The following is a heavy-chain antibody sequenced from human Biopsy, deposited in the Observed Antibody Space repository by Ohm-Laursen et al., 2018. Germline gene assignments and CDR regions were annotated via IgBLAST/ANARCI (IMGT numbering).Heavy chain of an antibody. CDR3: AGDTRWSPYSMDV. Sequence: SLRLSCAASGFSFSEYHMRWIRQAPGRGLEWVSYISGGRTIYYGDTMKGRITISRDNAKNSLYLQMHSMRAEDTADYYCAGDTRWSPYSMDVWGQGTTVTVSS. J-gene: IGHJ6*02. CDR2: ISGGRTI. V-gene: IGHV3-11*01. D-gene: IGHD4-23*01. CDR1: GFSFSEYH.